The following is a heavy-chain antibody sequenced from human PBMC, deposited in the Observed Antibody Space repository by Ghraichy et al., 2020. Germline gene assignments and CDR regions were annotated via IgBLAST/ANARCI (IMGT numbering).Heavy chain of an antibody. D-gene: IGHD1-26*01. CDR1: GFTFSSYA. J-gene: IGHJ4*02. CDR3: ARSGTLGYFDY. V-gene: IGHV3-30-3*01. CDR2: ISYDGSNK. Sequence: GGSLRLSCAASGFTFSSYAMHWVRQAPGKGLEWVAVISYDGSNKYYADSVKGRFTISRDNSKNTLYLQMNSLRAEDTAVYYCARSGTLGYFDYWGQGTLVTVSS.